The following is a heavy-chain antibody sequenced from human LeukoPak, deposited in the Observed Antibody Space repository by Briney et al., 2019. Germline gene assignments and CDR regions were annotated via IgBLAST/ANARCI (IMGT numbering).Heavy chain of an antibody. Sequence: PSETLSLTCTVSGGSISSGGYYWSWIRQPPGKGLEWIGYIYHSGSTYYNPSLKSRVTISVDRSKNQFSLKLSSVTAADTAVYYCARAFYDSSGSDYYYYYMDVWGKGTTVTVSS. V-gene: IGHV4-30-2*01. J-gene: IGHJ6*03. CDR2: IYHSGST. CDR3: ARAFYDSSGSDYYYYYMDV. CDR1: GGSISSGGYY. D-gene: IGHD3-22*01.